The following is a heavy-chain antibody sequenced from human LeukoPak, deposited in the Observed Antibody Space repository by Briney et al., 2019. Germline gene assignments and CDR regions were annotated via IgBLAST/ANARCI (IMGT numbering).Heavy chain of an antibody. CDR1: GGPISSSSYY. D-gene: IGHD4-17*01. J-gene: IGHJ3*02. CDR2: IYYSGST. CDR3: ARQMGDYCAFDI. V-gene: IGHV4-39*01. Sequence: SETLSLTCTVSGGPISSSSYYWGWIRQPPGKGLEWIGSIYYSGSTYYNPSLKSRVTISVDTSKNQFSLKLSSVTAADTAVYYCARQMGDYCAFDIWGQGTMVTVSS.